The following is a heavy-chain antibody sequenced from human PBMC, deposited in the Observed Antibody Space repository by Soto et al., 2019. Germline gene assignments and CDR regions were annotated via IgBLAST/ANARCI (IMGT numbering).Heavy chain of an antibody. Sequence: SETLSLTCTVSGDSVTSGNYYWTWIRQPPGKGLEWVGHIYYSGSTNYSPSLKSRVTISLNTPNNQFSLKVTSVTAADTAVYYCAMIAKDTYVIYWFDPWGQGPLVT. D-gene: IGHD2-21*01. CDR2: IYYSGST. CDR3: AMIAKDTYVIYWFDP. CDR1: GDSVTSGNYY. J-gene: IGHJ5*01. V-gene: IGHV4-61*01.